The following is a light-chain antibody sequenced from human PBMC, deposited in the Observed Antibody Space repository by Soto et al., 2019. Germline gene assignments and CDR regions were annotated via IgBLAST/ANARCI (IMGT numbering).Light chain of an antibody. Sequence: QSVLTQPPSVSGAPGQRVTISCTGSNTNIGAGYGVHWYQQRPGTAPKLLIVANTIRPSGVPDRFSGSKSGTSASLDITALQAVDEADYYCQSYDSSLTGWVFGGGTQLTVL. J-gene: IGLJ2*01. CDR2: ANT. V-gene: IGLV1-40*01. CDR3: QSYDSSLTGWV. CDR1: NTNIGAGYG.